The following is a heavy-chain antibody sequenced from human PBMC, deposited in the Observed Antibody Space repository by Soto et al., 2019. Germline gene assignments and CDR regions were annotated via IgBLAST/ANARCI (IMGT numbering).Heavy chain of an antibody. CDR1: GDSVSRNSGA. Sequence: SQTLSLTCAISGDSVSRNSGAWTWIRQSPSRGLEWLGRTYYRSKWYNDYAVSVKSRIIINPDTSKNQFSLQLNSVTPEDTAVYYCARGIGATGFDSWGQGTLVTVSS. CDR3: ARGIGATGFDS. V-gene: IGHV6-1*01. CDR2: TYYRSKWYN. D-gene: IGHD3-3*01. J-gene: IGHJ4*02.